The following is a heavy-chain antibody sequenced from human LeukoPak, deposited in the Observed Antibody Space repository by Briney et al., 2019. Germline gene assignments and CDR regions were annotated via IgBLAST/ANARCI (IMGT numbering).Heavy chain of an antibody. V-gene: IGHV3-48*03. CDR3: ARDRGPPNLRVDAFDI. J-gene: IGHJ3*02. Sequence: PGGSLRLSCAASGFTLSSYEMNWVRQAPGKGLEWVSYISSSGSTIYYADSVKGRFTISRDNAKNSLYLQMNSLRAEDTAVYYCARDRGPPNLRVDAFDIWGQGTMVTVSS. D-gene: IGHD3-10*01. CDR2: ISSSGSTI. CDR1: GFTLSSYE.